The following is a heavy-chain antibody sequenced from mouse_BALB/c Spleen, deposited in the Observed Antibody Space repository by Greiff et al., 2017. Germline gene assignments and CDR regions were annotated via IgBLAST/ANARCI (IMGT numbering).Heavy chain of an antibody. D-gene: IGHD2-4*01. CDR2: ISYSGST. Sequence: EVKLQESGPSLVKPSQTLSLTCSVTGDSITSGYWNWSRKFPGNKLEYMGYISYSGSTYYNPSLKSRISITRDTSKNQYYLQLNSVTTEDTATYYCARYDYDEGYYAMDYWGQGTSVTVSS. CDR3: ARYDYDEGYYAMDY. V-gene: IGHV3-8*02. J-gene: IGHJ4*01. CDR1: GDSITSGY.